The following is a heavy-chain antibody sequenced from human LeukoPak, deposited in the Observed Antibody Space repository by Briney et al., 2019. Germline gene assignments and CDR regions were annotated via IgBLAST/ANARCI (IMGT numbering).Heavy chain of an antibody. J-gene: IGHJ3*02. CDR2: VSYTVRT. CDR1: SGSISPNY. V-gene: IGHV4-59*01. Sequence: PSETLSLTCSVSSGSISPNYWSWVRQTPGKGLEWIAYVSYTVRTTSTPPLQSRLTISLDTSNKHFSLQLRSVTPADTPAYYSAGLLDKDNSDAPDTFDIWGQGTLVTVSS. D-gene: IGHD2-15*01. CDR3: AGLLDKDNSDAPDTFDI.